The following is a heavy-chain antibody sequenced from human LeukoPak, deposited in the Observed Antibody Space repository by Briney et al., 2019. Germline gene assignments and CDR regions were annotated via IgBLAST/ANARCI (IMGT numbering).Heavy chain of an antibody. D-gene: IGHD6-6*01. J-gene: IGHJ5*02. CDR1: GFTFSDYY. V-gene: IGHV3-11*01. Sequence: GGSLRLSCAASGFTFSDYYTSWIRQAPGKGLEWVSYISSSGSTIYYADSVKGRFTISRDNAKNSLYLQMNSLRAEDTAVYYCARDCGIAALWFDPWGQGTLVTVSS. CDR2: ISSSGSTI. CDR3: ARDCGIAALWFDP.